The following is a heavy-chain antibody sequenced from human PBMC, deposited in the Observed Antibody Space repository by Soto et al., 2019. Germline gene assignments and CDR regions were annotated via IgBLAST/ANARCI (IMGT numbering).Heavy chain of an antibody. Sequence: QLQLQESGSGLVKPSPTLSLTCAVSGGSISSGGSSWSWIRQPPGKGLEWIGYMYHSGSTYYDPSLKSRVTISIDRSKNQFSLKLSSVTAADTAVYYCARVPDYWGQGILVTVSS. CDR2: MYHSGST. CDR3: ARVPDY. V-gene: IGHV4-30-2*01. D-gene: IGHD2-2*01. J-gene: IGHJ4*02. CDR1: GGSISSGGSS.